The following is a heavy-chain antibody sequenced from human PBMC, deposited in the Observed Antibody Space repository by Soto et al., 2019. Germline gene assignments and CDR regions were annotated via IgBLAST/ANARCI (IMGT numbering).Heavy chain of an antibody. CDR1: GFTFSSYA. D-gene: IGHD5-18*01. CDR2: ISGSGGST. V-gene: IGHV3-23*01. CDR3: AKARIRGYELDAFDI. Sequence: PEGSLRLSCAASGFTFSSYAMSWVRQAPGKGLEWVSAISGSGGSTYYADSVKGRFTISRDNSKNTLYLQMNSLRAEDTAVYYCAKARIRGYELDAFDIWGQGTMVTVSS. J-gene: IGHJ3*02.